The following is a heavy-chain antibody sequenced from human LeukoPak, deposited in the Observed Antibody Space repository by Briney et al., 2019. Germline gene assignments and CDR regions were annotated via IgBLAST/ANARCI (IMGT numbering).Heavy chain of an antibody. J-gene: IGHJ5*02. CDR1: GYTFTSYA. CDR3: AINRNYYDSSGYRFDP. CDR2: INPNSGGT. D-gene: IGHD3-22*01. Sequence: GASVKVSCKASGYTFTSYAMNWVRQAPGQGLEWMGWINPNSGGTNYAQKFQGRVTMTRDTSISTAYMELSRLRSDDTAVYYCAINRNYYDSSGYRFDPWGQGTLVTVSS. V-gene: IGHV1-2*02.